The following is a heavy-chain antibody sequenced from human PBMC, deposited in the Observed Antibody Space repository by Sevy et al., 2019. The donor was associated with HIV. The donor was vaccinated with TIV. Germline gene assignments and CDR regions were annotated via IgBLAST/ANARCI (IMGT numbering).Heavy chain of an antibody. J-gene: IGHJ6*02. CDR1: GFTFSNYG. Sequence: GGSLRLSCAGSGFTFSNYGMHWVCQAPGKGLESVAIIWYDGSNKYYTESVKGRFTISRDNSKNMLYLQMNGLRAEDTAVYYCARDKLQTTGSLGDYYYGLDVWGQGTRVTVSS. CDR2: IWYDGSNK. CDR3: ARDKLQTTGSLGDYYYGLDV. D-gene: IGHD3-16*01. V-gene: IGHV3-33*01.